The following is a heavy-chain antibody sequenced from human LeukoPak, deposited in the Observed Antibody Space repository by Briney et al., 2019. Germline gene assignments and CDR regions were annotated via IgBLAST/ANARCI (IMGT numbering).Heavy chain of an antibody. V-gene: IGHV3-53*01. CDR3: ARVIVGTTTDFFDY. Sequence: GGSLRLSCVASGFTVSNTYMSWVRQAPGKGPEWVSIIYSGGSTYYADSVKGRFTISRDSSKNTLYLQMNSLTAEDTAVYHCARVIVGTTTDFFDYWGQGTLVTVSS. D-gene: IGHD1-26*01. J-gene: IGHJ4*02. CDR1: GFTVSNTY. CDR2: IYSGGST.